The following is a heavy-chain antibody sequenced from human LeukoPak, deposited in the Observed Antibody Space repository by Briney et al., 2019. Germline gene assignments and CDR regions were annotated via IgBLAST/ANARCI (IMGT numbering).Heavy chain of an antibody. CDR2: IRYDGSIK. J-gene: IGHJ4*02. CDR3: AGSGPTVVY. Sequence: GGSLRLSCAASGFTFSSYWVHWVRQAPGKGLEWVAFIRYDGSIKYYADSVKGRFTISRDNSKNTQYLQMNSLRAEDTAVYYCAGSGPTVVYWGQGTLVTVSS. D-gene: IGHD1-26*01. V-gene: IGHV3-30*02. CDR1: GFTFSSYW.